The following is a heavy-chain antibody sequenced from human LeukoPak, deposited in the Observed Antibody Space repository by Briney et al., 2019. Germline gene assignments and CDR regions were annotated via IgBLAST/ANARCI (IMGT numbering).Heavy chain of an antibody. CDR1: GFTFSGYA. J-gene: IGHJ4*02. D-gene: IGHD3-10*01. Sequence: GGSLRLSCAASGFTFSGYAMSWVRQAPGKGLEWVSAISGSGGSTYYADSVKGRFTISRDNSKNTLYLQMNSLRAEDTAVYYCAKGRPYYYGSGSYYNVFDYWGQGTLVTVSS. V-gene: IGHV3-23*01. CDR3: AKGRPYYYGSGSYYNVFDY. CDR2: ISGSGGST.